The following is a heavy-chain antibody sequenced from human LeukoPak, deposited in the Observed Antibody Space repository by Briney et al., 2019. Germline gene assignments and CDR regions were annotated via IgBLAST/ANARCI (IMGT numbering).Heavy chain of an antibody. V-gene: IGHV1-18*01. J-gene: IGHJ6*03. CDR2: ISAYNGNT. Sequence: ASVKVSCKASGYTFTSYGISWVRQAPGQGLEWMGWISAYNGNTNYAQKLQGRVTMTTDTSTSTAYMELRSLRSDGTAVYYCATASGSYPYYYYYMDVWGKGTTVAVSS. CDR1: GYTFTSYG. D-gene: IGHD1-26*01. CDR3: ATASGSYPYYYYYMDV.